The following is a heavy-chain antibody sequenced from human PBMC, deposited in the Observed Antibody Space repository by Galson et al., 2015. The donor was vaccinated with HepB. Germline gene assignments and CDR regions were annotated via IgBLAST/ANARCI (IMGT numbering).Heavy chain of an antibody. CDR3: AHRRGDIVVVPAAPSVNWFDP. V-gene: IGHV2-5*01. CDR1: GFSLSTSGVG. CDR2: IYWNDDK. D-gene: IGHD2-2*01. J-gene: IGHJ5*02. Sequence: PALVKPTQTLTLTCTFSGFSLSTSGVGVGWIRQPPGKALEWLALIYWNDDKRYSPSLKSRLTITKDTSKNQVVLTMTNMDPVDTATYYWAHRRGDIVVVPAAPSVNWFDPWGQGTLVTVSS.